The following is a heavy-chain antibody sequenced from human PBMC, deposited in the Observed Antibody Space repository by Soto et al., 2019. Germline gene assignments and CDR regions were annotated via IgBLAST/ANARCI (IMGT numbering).Heavy chain of an antibody. V-gene: IGHV3-30*04. D-gene: IGHD6-19*01. CDR1: GFTFSTYV. Sequence: QEQLVESGGGVVQPGRSLRLSCAASGFTFSTYVMHWVRQPPGKGLECVALISFDGSTEYYADSVKGRITISSDNSKNTLYLQMNSLRADDTAVYYCARSSSGWYERLHSWGKGTLVTVSS. CDR2: ISFDGSTE. J-gene: IGHJ4*02. CDR3: ARSSSGWYERLHS.